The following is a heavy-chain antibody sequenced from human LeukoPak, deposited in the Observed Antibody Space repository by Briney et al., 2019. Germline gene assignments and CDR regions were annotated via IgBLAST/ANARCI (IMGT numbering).Heavy chain of an antibody. J-gene: IGHJ3*02. CDR2: ISSSSSTI. CDR1: GFTFSSYS. V-gene: IGHV3-48*01. Sequence: GGSLRLSCAASGFTFSSYSMNWVRQAPGKGLEWVSYISSSSSTIYYADSVKGRFTISRDNAKNSLYLQMNSLRAEDTAVYYCARVDAGATRAFDIWGQGTMVTVSS. CDR3: ARVDAGATRAFDI. D-gene: IGHD1-26*01.